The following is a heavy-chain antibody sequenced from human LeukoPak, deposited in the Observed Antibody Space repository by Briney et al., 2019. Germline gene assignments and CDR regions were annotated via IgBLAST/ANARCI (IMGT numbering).Heavy chain of an antibody. J-gene: IGHJ6*03. D-gene: IGHD6-13*01. V-gene: IGHV4-39*07. CDR2: IYYSGST. CDR1: GGSISSNSYY. CDR3: ARGVGYSSSWYNFFRDYYYYMDV. Sequence: PSETLSLTCAVSGGSISSNSYYWGWIRQPPGKGLEWIGSIYYSGSTYYNPSLKSRVTISVDTSKNQFSLKLSSVTAADTAVYYCARGVGYSSSWYNFFRDYYYYMDVWGKGTTVTVSS.